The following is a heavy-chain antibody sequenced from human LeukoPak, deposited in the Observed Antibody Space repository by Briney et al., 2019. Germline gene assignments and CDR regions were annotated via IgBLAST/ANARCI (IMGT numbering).Heavy chain of an antibody. CDR2: INPNSGGT. V-gene: IGHV1-2*02. CDR1: GYTFTGYY. Sequence: ASVKVSCKASGYTFTGYYMHWVRQAPGQGLEWMGWINPNSGGTNYAQKFQGRVTMTRDTSISTAYMELSRLRSDDTAVYYCARMYYDFWSGYSHYYYGMDVWGQGTTVTASS. CDR3: ARMYYDFWSGYSHYYYGMDV. J-gene: IGHJ6*02. D-gene: IGHD3-3*01.